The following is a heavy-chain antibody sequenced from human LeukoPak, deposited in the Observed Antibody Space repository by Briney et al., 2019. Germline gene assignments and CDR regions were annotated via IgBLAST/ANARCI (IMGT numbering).Heavy chain of an antibody. D-gene: IGHD3-10*01. J-gene: IGHJ5*02. CDR2: IYTSGST. V-gene: IGHV4-4*07. CDR3: ARDLVTMVRGMDWFDP. Sequence: SETLSLTCTVSGGSISSYYWSWIRQPAGKGLEWIGRIYTSGSTNYNPSLKSRVTMSVDASKNQFSLKLSSVTAADTAVYYCARDLVTMVRGMDWFDPWGQGALVTVPS. CDR1: GGSISSYY.